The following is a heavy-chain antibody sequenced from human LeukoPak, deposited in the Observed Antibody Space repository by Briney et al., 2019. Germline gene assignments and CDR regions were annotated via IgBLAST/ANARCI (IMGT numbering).Heavy chain of an antibody. CDR1: GFTFSNYN. CDR2: ISSSNNYI. D-gene: IGHD3-10*01. V-gene: IGHV3-21*01. CDR3: ARDLGYYGSGSFHILDY. J-gene: IGHJ4*02. Sequence: GGSLRLSCAASGFTFSNYNMNWVRQAPGKGLEWVSSISSSNNYIYYADSVKGRFTISRDNAKNSLYLQMNSLRAEDTAVYYCARDLGYYGSGSFHILDYWGQGTLVTVSS.